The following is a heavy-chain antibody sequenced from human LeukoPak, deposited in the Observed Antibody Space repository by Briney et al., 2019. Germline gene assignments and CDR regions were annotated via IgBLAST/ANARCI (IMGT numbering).Heavy chain of an antibody. CDR3: ARAGWIVPYYYYYYMDV. D-gene: IGHD2-2*01. CDR1: GYTFTGYY. V-gene: IGHV1-2*02. J-gene: IGHJ6*03. CDR2: INPNSGGT. Sequence: ASVKVSCKASGYTFTGYYMHWVRQAPGQGLEWMGWINPNSGGTNYAQKFQGRVTMTRDMSTSTVYMGLSSLRSEDTAVYYCARAGWIVPYYYYYYMDVWGKGTTVTVSS.